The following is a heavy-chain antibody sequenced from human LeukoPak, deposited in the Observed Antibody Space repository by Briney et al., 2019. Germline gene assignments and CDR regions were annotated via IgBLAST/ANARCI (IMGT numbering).Heavy chain of an antibody. V-gene: IGHV3-48*02. J-gene: IGHJ2*01. CDR2: ISSSSSTI. D-gene: IGHD3-16*01. CDR1: GFTFSSYS. CDR3: ARDLGDWLGWYFDL. Sequence: PGGSLRLSCAVSGFTFSSYSMNWVRQAPGKGLEWVSYISSSSSTIYYADSVKGRFTISRDNAKNSLYLQMNSLRDEDTAVYYCARDLGDWLGWYFDLWGRGTLVTVSS.